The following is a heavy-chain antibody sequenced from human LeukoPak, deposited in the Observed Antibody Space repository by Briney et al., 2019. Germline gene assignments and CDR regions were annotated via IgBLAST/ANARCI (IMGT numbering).Heavy chain of an antibody. CDR2: INPNSGGT. D-gene: IGHD5-24*01. Sequence: ASAKVSCKASGYTFIGYYMHWVPQAPGQGREWMGWINPNSGGTNYAQKFQGRVTMTRDTSISTAYMELSRLRSDDTAVYYCARVGRWLQAFDYWGQGTLVTVSS. J-gene: IGHJ4*02. CDR1: GYTFIGYY. V-gene: IGHV1-2*02. CDR3: ARVGRWLQAFDY.